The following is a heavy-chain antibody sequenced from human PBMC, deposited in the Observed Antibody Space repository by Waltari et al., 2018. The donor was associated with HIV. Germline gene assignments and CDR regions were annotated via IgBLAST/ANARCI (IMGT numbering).Heavy chain of an antibody. CDR1: GFTFTSYY. V-gene: IGHV1-46*03. Sequence: QVQLVQAGAEVKKPGASVKVSSKASGFTFTSYYMNWVRQATGQGLEWMGIINPSGGSTSYAQKFQGRVTMTRDTSTSTVYMELSSLRSEDTAVYYCARAPVLGMIVVVIGFDYWGQGTLVTVSS. D-gene: IGHD3-22*01. CDR2: INPSGGST. CDR3: ARAPVLGMIVVVIGFDY. J-gene: IGHJ4*02.